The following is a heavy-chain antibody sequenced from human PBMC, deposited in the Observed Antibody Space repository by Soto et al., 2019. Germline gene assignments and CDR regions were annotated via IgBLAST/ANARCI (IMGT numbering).Heavy chain of an antibody. V-gene: IGHV4-28*01. CDR3: ASKNGVLDAFDI. CDR2: IYYSGST. CDR1: GYSISSSNW. D-gene: IGHD4-17*01. J-gene: IGHJ3*02. Sequence: QVQLQESGPGLVKPSDTLSLTCAVSGYSISSSNWWGWIRQPPGKGLEWIGYIYYSGSTYYNPSLKSRVXXXVXXSKNQFSLKLSSVTAVDTAVYYCASKNGVLDAFDIWRQGTMVTVSS.